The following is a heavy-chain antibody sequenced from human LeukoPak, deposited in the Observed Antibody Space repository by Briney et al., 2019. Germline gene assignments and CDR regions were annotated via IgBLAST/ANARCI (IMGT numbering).Heavy chain of an antibody. CDR1: GDSISSRSYY. J-gene: IGHJ6*03. D-gene: IGHD6-6*01. Sequence: SETLSLTCTVSGDSISSRSYYWGWIRQPPGKGLEWIVNIYYNGSTYYNPSLKSRVTISVDTSKNQFSLKLSSVTAADTAVYYCASSIAARRRAYYYYYMDVWGKGTTVTVSS. V-gene: IGHV4-39*07. CDR2: IYYNGST. CDR3: ASSIAARRRAYYYYYMDV.